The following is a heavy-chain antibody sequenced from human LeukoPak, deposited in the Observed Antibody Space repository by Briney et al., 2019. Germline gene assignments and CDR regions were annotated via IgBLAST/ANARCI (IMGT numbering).Heavy chain of an antibody. J-gene: IGHJ4*02. CDR3: ARDNRDDSSGYCLYYFDY. CDR2: IYTSGST. Sequence: SQTLSLTCTVSGGSISSGSYYWSWIRQPAGKGLEWIGRIYTSGSTNYNPSLKSRVTISVDTSKNQFSLKLSSVTVADTAVYYCARDNRDDSSGYCLYYFDYWGQGTLVTVSS. D-gene: IGHD3-22*01. V-gene: IGHV4-61*02. CDR1: GGSISSGSYY.